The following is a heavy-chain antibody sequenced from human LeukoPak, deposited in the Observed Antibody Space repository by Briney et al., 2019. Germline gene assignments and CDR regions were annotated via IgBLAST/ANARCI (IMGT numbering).Heavy chain of an antibody. CDR1: RFTFRNFG. D-gene: IGHD6-13*01. Sequence: GGSLRLSCTASRFTFRNFGMHWVRQAPGKGLEWVAVIWYDGSEKYYADSVKGRFTISRDNSKNTLYLQMNSLRAEDTAVYYCARGLRIAAAGTPSSYYYYGMDVWGQGTTVTVSS. J-gene: IGHJ6*02. CDR3: ARGLRIAAAGTPSSYYYYGMDV. V-gene: IGHV3-33*01. CDR2: IWYDGSEK.